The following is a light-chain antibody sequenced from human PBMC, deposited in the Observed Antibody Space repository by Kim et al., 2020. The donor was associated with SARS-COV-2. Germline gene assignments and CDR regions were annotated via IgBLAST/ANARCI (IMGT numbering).Light chain of an antibody. CDR2: GAS. CDR1: QGCNSSY. Sequence: SPGEKATRSCRAKQGCNSSYLAWYQQKPGQAPRPLIYGASSRATGIPDKFSGSGSGTSFTLTISRLEPEDFAVYYCQQDGSSPITFGQGTRLEIK. J-gene: IGKJ5*01. V-gene: IGKV3-20*01. CDR3: QQDGSSPIT.